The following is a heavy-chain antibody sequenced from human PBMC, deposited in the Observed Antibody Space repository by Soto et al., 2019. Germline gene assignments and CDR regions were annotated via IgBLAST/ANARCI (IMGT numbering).Heavy chain of an antibody. CDR3: ARDPDYDFWSGSSSGIDY. CDR2: INPSGGST. D-gene: IGHD3-3*01. V-gene: IGHV1-46*01. J-gene: IGHJ4*02. CDR1: GYTFTSYY. Sequence: RASVKVSCKASGYTFTSYYMHWVRQAPGQGLEWMGIINPSGGSTSYAQKFQGRVTMTRDTSTSTVYMELSSLRSEDTAVYYCARDPDYDFWSGSSSGIDYWGQGTLVTVSS.